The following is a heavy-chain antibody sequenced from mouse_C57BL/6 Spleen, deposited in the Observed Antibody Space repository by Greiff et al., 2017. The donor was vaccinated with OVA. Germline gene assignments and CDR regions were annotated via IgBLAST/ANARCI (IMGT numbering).Heavy chain of an antibody. CDR1: GYNFNDYY. V-gene: IGHV14-2*01. CDR2: IDPEDGDT. Sequence: VQLQQSGPELVKPGASVKISCTASGYNFNDYYMHWVKQSPEQGLEWIGGIDPEDGDTKYTPKFKGKATITADKSSSTAYLQLRSLTSEDAAVYYCATNDYGDYCDYWGQGTTLTVSS. J-gene: IGHJ2*01. CDR3: ATNDYGDYCDY. D-gene: IGHD2-4*01.